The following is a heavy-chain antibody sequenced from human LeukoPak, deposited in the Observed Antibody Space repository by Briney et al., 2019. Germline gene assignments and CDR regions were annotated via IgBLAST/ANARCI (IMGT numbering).Heavy chain of an antibody. V-gene: IGHV4-31*03. Sequence: KPSEILSLTCTVSGGSISSGGYYWSWIRQHPGKGLEWIGYIYYSGSTYYNPSLKSRVTISVDTSKNQFSLKLSSVTAADTAVYYCARDGGTTTLFHYWGQGTLVTVSS. CDR2: IYYSGST. D-gene: IGHD2-21*01. J-gene: IGHJ4*02. CDR3: ARDGGTTTLFHY. CDR1: GGSISSGGYY.